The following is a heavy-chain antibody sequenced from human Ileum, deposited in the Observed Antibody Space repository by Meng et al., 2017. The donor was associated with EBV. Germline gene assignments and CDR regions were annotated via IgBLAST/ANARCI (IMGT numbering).Heavy chain of an antibody. CDR3: ARWAFIYSYGFDN. CDR2: IYHNGGH. D-gene: IGHD5-18*01. Sequence: GAVNPLGNLSVSCAVPVGSHPERNSWSWVRQSPGQGLELIGGIYHNGGHNYNPSLKSLVTISVDKSKNEISLKLRSVTAADTAVYYCARWAFIYSYGFDNWGQGTLVTVSS. V-gene: IGHV4-4*03. CDR1: VGSHPERNS. J-gene: IGHJ4*02.